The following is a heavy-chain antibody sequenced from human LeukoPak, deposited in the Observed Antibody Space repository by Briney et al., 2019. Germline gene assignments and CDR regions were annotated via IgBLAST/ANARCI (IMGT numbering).Heavy chain of an antibody. D-gene: IGHD4-17*01. J-gene: IGHJ4*02. CDR3: ARGGVNGDYVNYFDY. CDR1: GYSFSSYT. V-gene: IGHV1-3*01. Sequence: ASVSVSFKASGYSFSSYTMHLVRHAPGQRLEWEGFVNAGNGNTKYSQEFQGRVTITRDTSASTAYMELRSLRSDDTAVYYCARGGVNGDYVNYFDYWGQGALVTVSS. CDR2: VNAGNGNT.